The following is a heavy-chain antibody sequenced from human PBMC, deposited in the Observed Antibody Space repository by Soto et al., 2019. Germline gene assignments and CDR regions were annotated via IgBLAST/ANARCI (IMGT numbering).Heavy chain of an antibody. CDR3: ARDTSDRWGFDY. V-gene: IGHV3-30*03. D-gene: IGHD3-16*01. CDR1: GFTFNNYN. Sequence: QVYLVESGGGVVHPGRSLRLSCAASGFTFNNYNMHWVRQAPGKGLEWVARISYDGSNKNYPDSVKGRFIISRDNSENTLYLQMNSLRLEDTAVYYCARDTSDRWGFDYWGQGSLVTVSS. J-gene: IGHJ4*02. CDR2: ISYDGSNK.